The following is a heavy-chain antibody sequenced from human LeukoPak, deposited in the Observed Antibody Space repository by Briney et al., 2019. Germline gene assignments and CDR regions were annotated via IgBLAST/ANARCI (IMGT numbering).Heavy chain of an antibody. CDR3: ARGEDCGGGSCVKY. J-gene: IGHJ4*02. V-gene: IGHV1-2*05. D-gene: IGHD2-15*01. CDR1: GYIFTGYY. Sequence: ASVKVSCKASGYIFTGYYMYWVRQAPGQGLEWMGRINPDSGGTEYAQKLQGRITMTRDTSISTAYMELSRLGADDTGVYYCARGEDCGGGSCVKYWGQGTPVTVSS. CDR2: INPDSGGT.